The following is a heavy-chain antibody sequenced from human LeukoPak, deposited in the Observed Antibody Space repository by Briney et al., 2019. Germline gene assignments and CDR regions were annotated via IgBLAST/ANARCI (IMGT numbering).Heavy chain of an antibody. CDR2: IKSKTDGGTT. CDR3: TTDLGFGELPPKYYYYGMDV. CDR1: GFTFSNAW. J-gene: IGHJ6*02. Sequence: AGGSLRLSCAASGFTFSNAWMSWVRQAPGKGLEWVGRIKSKTDGGTTDYAAPVKGRFTISRDDSKNTLYLQMNSLKTEDTAVYYRTTDLGFGELPPKYYYYGMDVWGQGTTVTVSS. D-gene: IGHD3-10*01. V-gene: IGHV3-15*01.